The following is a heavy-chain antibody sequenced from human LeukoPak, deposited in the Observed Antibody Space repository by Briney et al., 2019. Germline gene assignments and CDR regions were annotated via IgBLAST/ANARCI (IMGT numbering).Heavy chain of an antibody. J-gene: IGHJ3*02. CDR2: IYYSGST. V-gene: IGHV4-59*01. CDR3: AREGVYGDYVVAFDI. Sequence: SETLSLTYTVYGCSISSYYWSWIRQPPGKGLEWIEYIYYSGSTNYNPSLKSRVTISVDTSKNQFSLKLSCVTAAETAVYYCAREGVYGDYVVAFDIWGQGTMVAVS. D-gene: IGHD4-17*01. CDR1: GCSISSYY.